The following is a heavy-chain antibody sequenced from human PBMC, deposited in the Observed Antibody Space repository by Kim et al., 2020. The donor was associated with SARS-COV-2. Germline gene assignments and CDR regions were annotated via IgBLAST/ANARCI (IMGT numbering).Heavy chain of an antibody. J-gene: IGHJ5*02. CDR1: GGSISSSSYY. CDR2: IYYSGST. D-gene: IGHD3-3*01. CDR3: ARRPEREIFGVALGNNWFDP. V-gene: IGHV4-39*01. Sequence: SETLSLTCTVSGGSISSSSYYWGWIRQPPGKGLEWIGSIYYSGSTYYNPSLKSRVTISVDTSKNQFSLKLSSVTAADTAVYYCARRPEREIFGVALGNNWFDPWGQGTLVTVSS.